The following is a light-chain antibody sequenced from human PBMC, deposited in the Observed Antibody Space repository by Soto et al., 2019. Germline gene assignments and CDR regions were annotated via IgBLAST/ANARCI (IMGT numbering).Light chain of an antibody. CDR2: AAS. V-gene: IGKV1-39*01. Sequence: DIQMTQSPSSLSASVGDRVTITCRASQGISSYLNWYQQKPGKAPKLLIYAASSLQSGVPSRFSGSGSGTEFTLTISSLQPEDFATYYCQQSYSGFTFGPGTKVDIK. CDR1: QGISSY. J-gene: IGKJ3*01. CDR3: QQSYSGFT.